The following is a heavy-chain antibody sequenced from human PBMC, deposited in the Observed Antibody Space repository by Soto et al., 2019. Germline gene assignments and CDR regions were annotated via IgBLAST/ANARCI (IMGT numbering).Heavy chain of an antibody. CDR2: IRGSGGPT. J-gene: IGHJ4*02. CDR3: VKDFRVGYDWTHD. Sequence: PGGSLRLSCAASAFTFTNDAMSWVRQAPGKGLEWVSLIRGSGGPTNYADSVKGRFTVSRDNSKNILLLQMNSLRAEDTAVYYCVKDFRVGYDWTHDWGQGTLVTVSS. V-gene: IGHV3-23*01. D-gene: IGHD5-12*01. CDR1: AFTFTNDA.